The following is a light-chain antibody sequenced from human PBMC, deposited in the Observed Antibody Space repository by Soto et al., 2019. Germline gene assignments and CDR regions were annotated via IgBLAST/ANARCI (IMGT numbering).Light chain of an antibody. CDR3: QQRSSWWT. Sequence: ETVLTQSPAPLSLSPGDRATLSCRASQSITTYLAWYQQKTGQAPKLLFYDASNRATGIPARFSASGSGTDFTLTISSLEPEDSAVYYCQQRSSWWTFGQGTKVEIK. V-gene: IGKV3-11*01. J-gene: IGKJ1*01. CDR1: QSITTY. CDR2: DAS.